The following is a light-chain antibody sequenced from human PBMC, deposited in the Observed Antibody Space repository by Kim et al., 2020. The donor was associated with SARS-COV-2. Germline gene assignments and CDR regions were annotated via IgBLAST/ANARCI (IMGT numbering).Light chain of an antibody. CDR2: LNSDGSH. CDR3: QTWGTVV. V-gene: IGLV4-69*01. J-gene: IGLJ2*01. CDR1: SGHSSYA. Sequence: QLVLTQSPSASASLGASVKLTCTLSSGHSSYAIGWHQQQPEKGPRYLMKLNSDGSHSKGDGIPDRFSGSSSGAERYLTISSLQSEDEADYYCQTWGTVVFGGGTQLTVL.